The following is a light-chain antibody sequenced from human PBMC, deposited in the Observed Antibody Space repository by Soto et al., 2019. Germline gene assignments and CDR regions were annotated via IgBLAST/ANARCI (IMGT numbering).Light chain of an antibody. CDR1: QTILKSSIKKNS. J-gene: IGKJ4*01. CDR2: WAS. V-gene: IGKV4-1*01. CDR3: QHYYSSSLT. Sequence: DIVMTQSPDSLAVSLGERATIKCRSSQTILKSSIKKNSLAWYQQKPGQPPRLLIYWASTRDAGVPDRFSGSGSGTDFTLTITRLQAEDVAVDYCQHYYSSSLTFGGGTKVEIK.